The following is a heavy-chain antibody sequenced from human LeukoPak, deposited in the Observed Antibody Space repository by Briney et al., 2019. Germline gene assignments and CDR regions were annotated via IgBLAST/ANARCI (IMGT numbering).Heavy chain of an antibody. Sequence: SETLSLTCTVSGGFINSYYWSWIRQPAGKGLEWIGRVYTSGITNYNPSLKSRITMSVDTSKNQFSLKLTSVTAADTAVYYCARHNGFDRGYYYYMDVWGKGTTVTASS. CDR2: VYTSGIT. D-gene: IGHD3-9*01. V-gene: IGHV4-4*07. CDR1: GGFINSYY. J-gene: IGHJ6*03. CDR3: ARHNGFDRGYYYYMDV.